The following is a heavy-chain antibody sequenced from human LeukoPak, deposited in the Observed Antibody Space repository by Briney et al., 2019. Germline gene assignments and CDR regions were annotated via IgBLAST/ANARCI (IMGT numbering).Heavy chain of an antibody. Sequence: PGGSLRLSCAVSGITLSNYGMSWVRQAPGKGLEWAAGISDSGGRTNYADSVKGRFTISRDNPRNKLYLQMNSLRAEDTAVYFCAKRGVVIRVILVGFHKEAYYFESWGQGALVTVSS. J-gene: IGHJ4*02. V-gene: IGHV3-23*01. CDR2: ISDSGGRT. CDR3: AKRGVVIRVILVGFHKEAYYFES. D-gene: IGHD3-22*01. CDR1: GITLSNYG.